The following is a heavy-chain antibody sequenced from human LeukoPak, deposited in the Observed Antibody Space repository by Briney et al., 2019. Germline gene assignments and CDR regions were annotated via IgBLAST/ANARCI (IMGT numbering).Heavy chain of an antibody. CDR3: ARDGTCSSTSCLRGDYYYMDV. V-gene: IGHV4-39*07. D-gene: IGHD2-2*01. J-gene: IGHJ6*03. Sequence: PSETLSLTCTVSGGSISSSSYYWGWIRQPPGKGLEWIGRIYTSGSTNYNPSLKSRVTISVDTSKNQFSLKLSSVTAADTAVYYCARDGTCSSTSCLRGDYYYMDVWGKGTTVTVSS. CDR2: IYTSGST. CDR1: GGSISSSSYY.